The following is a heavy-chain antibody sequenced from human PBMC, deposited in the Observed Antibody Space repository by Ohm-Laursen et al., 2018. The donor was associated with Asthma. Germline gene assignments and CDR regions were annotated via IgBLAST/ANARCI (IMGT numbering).Heavy chain of an antibody. D-gene: IGHD4-17*01. V-gene: IGHV3-30-3*01. Sequence: RSLRLSCAASGFTFSSYAMHWVRQAPGKGLEWVAVISYDGSNKYYADSVKGRFTISRDNSKNTLYLQMNSLRAEDTAVYYCARELHDYGIDYWGQGTLVTVSS. CDR3: ARELHDYGIDY. CDR1: GFTFSSYA. J-gene: IGHJ4*02. CDR2: ISYDGSNK.